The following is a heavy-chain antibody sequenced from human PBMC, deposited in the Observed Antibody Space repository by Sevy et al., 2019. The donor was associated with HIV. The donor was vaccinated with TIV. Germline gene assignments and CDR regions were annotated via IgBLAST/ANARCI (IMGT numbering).Heavy chain of an antibody. Sequence: GGFLRLSCVASGFTFSSYNMNWVRQAPGKGLEWVSSISSSSSYVYHADSVKGRFTISRDNAKNSLYLQMNSLRAEDTVVYYCAKWDADRRWFFDYWGQGTLVTVSS. CDR2: ISSSSSYV. CDR1: GFTFSSYN. J-gene: IGHJ4*02. V-gene: IGHV3-21*06. D-gene: IGHD1-26*01. CDR3: AKWDADRRWFFDY.